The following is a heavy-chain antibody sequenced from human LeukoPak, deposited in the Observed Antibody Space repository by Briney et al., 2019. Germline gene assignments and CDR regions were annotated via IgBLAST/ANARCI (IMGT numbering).Heavy chain of an antibody. CDR2: ISSSSSYI. CDR1: GFTFSSYS. CDR3: ASGSGFYYFDY. Sequence: GGSLRLSCAASGFTFSSYSMNWVRQAPGKGLEWVSSISSSSSYIYYADSVKGRFTISRDNAKNSLYLQMNSLRAEDTAPYYCASGSGFYYFDYWGQGTLVTVSS. D-gene: IGHD3-10*01. V-gene: IGHV3-21*01. J-gene: IGHJ4*02.